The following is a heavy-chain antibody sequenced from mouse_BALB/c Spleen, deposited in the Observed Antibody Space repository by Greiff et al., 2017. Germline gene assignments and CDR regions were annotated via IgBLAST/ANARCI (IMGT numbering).Heavy chain of an antibody. Sequence: EVQRVESGGGLVQPGGSLKLSCAASGFTFSSYGMSWVRQTPDKRLELVATINSNGGSTYYPDSVKGRFTISRDNAKNTLYLQMSSLKSEDTAMYYCARDPYYYGSSPYWYFDVWGAGTTVTVSS. J-gene: IGHJ1*01. V-gene: IGHV5-6-3*01. CDR2: INSNGGST. D-gene: IGHD1-1*01. CDR3: ARDPYYYGSSPYWYFDV. CDR1: GFTFSSYG.